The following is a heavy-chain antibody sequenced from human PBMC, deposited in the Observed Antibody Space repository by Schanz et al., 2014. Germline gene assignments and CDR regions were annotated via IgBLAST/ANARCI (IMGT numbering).Heavy chain of an antibody. CDR3: ARGGFFDSASIDS. V-gene: IGHV1-46*03. Sequence: QVQLVQSGAEVKKPGVSVKVSCKASGYTFTTYYIHWVRQAPGQGLEWMGKINPSSGTTRIAQNFQGGLTVTRDTSTSTVNMELSCLRSEDTAVYYCARGGFFDSASIDSWGQGTLVTVSS. CDR1: GYTFTTYY. J-gene: IGHJ4*02. D-gene: IGHD2-2*01. CDR2: INPSSGTT.